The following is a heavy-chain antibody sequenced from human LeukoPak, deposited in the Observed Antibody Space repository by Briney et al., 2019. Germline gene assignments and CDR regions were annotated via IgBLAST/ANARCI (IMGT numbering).Heavy chain of an antibody. V-gene: IGHV1-18*01. CDR3: ARDFGRDGYKGFDY. D-gene: IGHD5-24*01. CDR1: GYTFTNYG. J-gene: IGHJ4*02. CDR2: ISVYNGNT. Sequence: ASVNVSCKASGYTFTNYGISRVRQPPGHGLEWMGWISVYNGNTNYAQKLQGRVTMTTDTSTSTAHMELRSLRSDDTAVYYCARDFGRDGYKGFDYWGQGTLVTVSS.